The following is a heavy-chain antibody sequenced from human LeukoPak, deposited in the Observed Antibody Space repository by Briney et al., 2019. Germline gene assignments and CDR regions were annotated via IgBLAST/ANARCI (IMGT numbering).Heavy chain of an antibody. V-gene: IGHV4-59*11. D-gene: IGHD4-17*01. CDR3: ARDLVTVTKGFDI. Sequence: SETLSLTCTVSGDSFSSHYWTWMRQPPGRGLEWIGYISYIGTTNYNPSLKSRVTISIDTSKNQFSLKLSSVTTADTAVYYCARDLVTVTKGFDIWGLGTMVSVSS. J-gene: IGHJ3*02. CDR1: GDSFSSHY. CDR2: ISYIGTT.